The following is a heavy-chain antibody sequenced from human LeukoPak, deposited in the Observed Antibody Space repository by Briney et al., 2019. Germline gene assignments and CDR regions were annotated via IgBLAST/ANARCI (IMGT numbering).Heavy chain of an antibody. D-gene: IGHD5-18*01. J-gene: IGHJ3*02. V-gene: IGHV4-38-2*02. CDR2: IYHSGST. CDR3: ARGGYNYGSYAFDI. Sequence: SETLSLTCTVSGYSISNGYYWGWIRQPPGKGLEWIGNIYHSGSTYYNPSLKSRVTISVDTSKNQFSLKLSSVTAADTAMYYCARGGYNYGSYAFDIWGQGTMVTVSS. CDR1: GYSISNGYY.